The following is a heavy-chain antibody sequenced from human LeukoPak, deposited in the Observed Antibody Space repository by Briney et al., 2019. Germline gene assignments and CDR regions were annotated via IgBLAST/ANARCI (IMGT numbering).Heavy chain of an antibody. J-gene: IGHJ4*02. CDR2: INEDGSEK. CDR3: ARGAQYYYDSSGLYFDY. Sequence: GGSLRLSCAPSRFTFSSFWMTWVRQAPGKGLEWVANINEDGSEKNYVDSVKGRFTISRDNAKNSLYLQMNSLRAEDTAVYYCARGAQYYYDSSGLYFDYWGQGTLVTVSS. D-gene: IGHD3-22*01. V-gene: IGHV3-7*01. CDR1: RFTFSSFW.